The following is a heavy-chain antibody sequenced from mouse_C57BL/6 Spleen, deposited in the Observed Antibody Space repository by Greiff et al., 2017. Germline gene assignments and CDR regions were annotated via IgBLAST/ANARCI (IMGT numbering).Heavy chain of an antibody. CDR2: INPSNGGT. Sequence: QVQLQQPGTELVKPGASVKLSCKASGYTFTSYGMHWVKQRPGQGLEWIGNINPSNGGTNNNEKFKSKATLTVDKSSSTAYMQLSSLTSEDSAVYYCARGGDYDDGYWYFDVWGTGTTVTVSS. V-gene: IGHV1-53*01. CDR1: GYTFTSYG. D-gene: IGHD2-4*01. CDR3: ARGGDYDDGYWYFDV. J-gene: IGHJ1*03.